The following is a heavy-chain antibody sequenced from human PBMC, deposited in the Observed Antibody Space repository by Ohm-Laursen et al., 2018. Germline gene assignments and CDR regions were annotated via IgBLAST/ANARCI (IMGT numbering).Heavy chain of an antibody. V-gene: IGHV1-2*06. Sequence: ASLNVSCKVSGFTFTGYTMRSVRQAPGQGLEWMGRFTPNSGATNYAQKFQGRATMTWDTSITTAYMELSRLRSDDMAVYYCPVVGAIGAADSFDYWGQGTLVTVSS. J-gene: IGHJ4*02. CDR3: PVVGAIGAADSFDY. CDR2: FTPNSGAT. CDR1: GFTFTGYT. D-gene: IGHD6-13*01.